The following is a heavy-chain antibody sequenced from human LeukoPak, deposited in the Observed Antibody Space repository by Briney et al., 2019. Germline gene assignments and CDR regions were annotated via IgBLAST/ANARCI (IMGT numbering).Heavy chain of an antibody. Sequence: GGSLRLSCAASGFTFSSYTMTWVRQAPGKGLEWVSSISRSGDYIFYADSVRGRFTISRDNAKNSLYLQMTSLRAEDTAVYYCAKDRLVGGSDRHPLDYRGQGTLVTVSS. D-gene: IGHD1-26*01. J-gene: IGHJ4*02. CDR3: AKDRLVGGSDRHPLDY. CDR1: GFTFSSYT. CDR2: ISRSGDYI. V-gene: IGHV3-21*01.